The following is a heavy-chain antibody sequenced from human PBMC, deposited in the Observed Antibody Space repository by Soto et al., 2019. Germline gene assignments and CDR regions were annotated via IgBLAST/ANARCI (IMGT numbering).Heavy chain of an antibody. CDR3: ERDASIWLQPLDY. D-gene: IGHD5-12*01. V-gene: IGHV4-31*03. Sequence: QVQLQESGPGLVKPSQTLSLTCTVSGGSISSGGYYWSWIRQHPGKGLEWIGYIYYSGSTYYNPSLKSRVTISVDTTKNQFSLKLSSVTAADTAVYYCERDASIWLQPLDYWGQGTLVPVSS. CDR1: GGSISSGGYY. CDR2: IYYSGST. J-gene: IGHJ4*02.